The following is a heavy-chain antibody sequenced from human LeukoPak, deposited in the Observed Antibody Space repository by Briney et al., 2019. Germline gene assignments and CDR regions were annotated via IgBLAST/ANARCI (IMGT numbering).Heavy chain of an antibody. CDR1: GYTFTSYY. Sequence: ASVKVSCKASGYTFTSYYMHWVRQAPGQGLEWMGLINPSGGYTNYARKFQDRFTMTRDTSTTTVYMELSSLRSEDTAVYYCARDRTNNYYGMDVWGQGTTVTVSS. CDR3: ARDRTNNYYGMDV. V-gene: IGHV1-46*01. J-gene: IGHJ6*02. CDR2: INPSGGYT.